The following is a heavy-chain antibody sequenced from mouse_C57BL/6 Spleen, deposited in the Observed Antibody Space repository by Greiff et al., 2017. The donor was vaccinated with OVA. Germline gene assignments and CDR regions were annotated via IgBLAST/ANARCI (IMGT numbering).Heavy chain of an antibody. J-gene: IGHJ2*01. V-gene: IGHV5-4*01. CDR3: ARDRDYGSRGYFDD. Sequence: EVKVVESGGGLVKPGGSLKLSCAASGFTFSSYAMSWVRQTPEKRLEWVATISDGGSYTYYPDNVKGRFTISRDNAKNNLYLQMSHLKSEDTAMYYCARDRDYGSRGYFDDWGQGTTLTVSS. D-gene: IGHD1-1*01. CDR2: ISDGGSYT. CDR1: GFTFSSYA.